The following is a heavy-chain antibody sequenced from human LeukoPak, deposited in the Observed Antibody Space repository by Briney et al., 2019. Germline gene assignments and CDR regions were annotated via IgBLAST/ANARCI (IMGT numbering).Heavy chain of an antibody. CDR3: ATSAAAAPFYYFDY. J-gene: IGHJ4*02. D-gene: IGHD6-13*01. V-gene: IGHV4-39*01. CDR1: GGSISSSSYY. Sequence: SETLSLTCNVSGGSISSSSYYWGWIRQPPGKGLEWIGSIYYSGSTYYNPSLKSRVTISVDTSKNQFSLKLSSVTAADTAVYYCATSAAAAPFYYFDYWGQGTLVTVSS. CDR2: IYYSGST.